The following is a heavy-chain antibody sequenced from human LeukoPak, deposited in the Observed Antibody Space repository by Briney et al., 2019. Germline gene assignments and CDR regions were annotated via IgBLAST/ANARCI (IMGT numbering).Heavy chain of an antibody. V-gene: IGHV4-38-2*02. CDR1: GYSFSSGYY. Sequence: SETLSLTCTVSGYSFSSGYYWGWLRPPAGRGLEWMGSIYHSGSTYYNPSLKSRVTISVDTSKNPFSLKLSSVTAADTAVYYCARQGYGGTPQGAADDWGQGTLVTASS. CDR2: IYHSGST. D-gene: IGHD4-23*01. J-gene: IGHJ4*02. CDR3: ARQGYGGTPQGAADD.